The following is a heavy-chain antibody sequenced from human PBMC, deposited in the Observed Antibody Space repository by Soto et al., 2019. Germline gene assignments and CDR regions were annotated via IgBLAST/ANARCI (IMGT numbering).Heavy chain of an antibody. V-gene: IGHV1-69*02. J-gene: IGHJ4*02. CDR3: ARNGEMAPLGY. CDR2: IIPILGIA. Sequence: QVQLVQSGAEVKKPGSSVKVSCKASGGTFSSYTISWVRQAPGQGLEWMGRIIPILGIANYAQKFQGRVTITANKATGTAYMELSSLVSEDTAVYSCARNGEMAPLGYWGQGTLVTVSS. D-gene: IGHD1-26*01. CDR1: GGTFSSYT.